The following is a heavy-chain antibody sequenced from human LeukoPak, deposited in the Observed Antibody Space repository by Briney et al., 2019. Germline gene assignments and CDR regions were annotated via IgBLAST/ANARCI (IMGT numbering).Heavy chain of an antibody. CDR3: AKVELEYYYGSGSAWVDY. CDR2: ISYDGSNK. V-gene: IGHV3-30*18. J-gene: IGHJ4*02. D-gene: IGHD3-10*01. CDR1: GFTFRSYG. Sequence: PGRSLRLSCAASGFTFRSYGMHWVRQAPGKGLEWVAVISYDGSNKYYADSVKGRFTISRDNSKNTLYLQMNSLRAEATAVYYCAKVELEYYYGSGSAWVDYWGQGTLVTVSS.